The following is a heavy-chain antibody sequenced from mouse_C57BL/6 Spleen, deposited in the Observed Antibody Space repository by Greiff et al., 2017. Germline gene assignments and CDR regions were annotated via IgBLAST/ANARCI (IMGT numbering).Heavy chain of an antibody. CDR3: ARIGDYDVPFDY. V-gene: IGHV1-80*01. CDR2: IYPGDGDT. CDR1: GYAFSSYW. Sequence: QVQLQQSGAELVKPGASVKISCKASGYAFSSYWMNWVKQRPGKGLEWIGQIYPGDGDTNYNGKFKGKATLTADKSSSTAYMQRSSLTSEDSAVYFCARIGDYDVPFDYWGQGTTLTVSS. D-gene: IGHD2-4*01. J-gene: IGHJ2*01.